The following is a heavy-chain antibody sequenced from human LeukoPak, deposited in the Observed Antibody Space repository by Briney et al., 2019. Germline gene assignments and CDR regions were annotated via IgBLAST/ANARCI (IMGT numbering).Heavy chain of an antibody. CDR3: AMRDRGYGLDI. CDR2: INGGGDIM. J-gene: IGHJ3*02. Sequence: GGSLRLSCAASGFSLRAYDLIGVRQAPGKGLDWFSIINGGGDIMMYEDSVKGRFTISRDNSKNTFYLQMNSLRVEDTAVYYCAMRDRGYGLDIWGQGTMVTVSS. V-gene: IGHV3-23*01. CDR1: GFSLRAYD. D-gene: IGHD3-10*01.